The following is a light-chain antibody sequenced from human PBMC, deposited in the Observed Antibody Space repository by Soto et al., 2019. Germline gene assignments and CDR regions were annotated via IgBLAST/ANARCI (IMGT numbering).Light chain of an antibody. V-gene: IGKV1-8*01. Sequence: AIRITQSPSSLSASTGDRVTITCRASQGISSYLAWYQQKPGKAPKLLIYAASTLQSGVPSRFSGSGSGTEIPLTISSLPPDDFATYYCHQHQTSSTFGQGTKVDIK. J-gene: IGKJ1*01. CDR1: QGISSY. CDR3: HQHQTSST. CDR2: AAS.